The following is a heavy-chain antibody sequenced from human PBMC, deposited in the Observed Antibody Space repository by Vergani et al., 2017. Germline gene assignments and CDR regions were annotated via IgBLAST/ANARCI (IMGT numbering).Heavy chain of an antibody. J-gene: IGHJ4*02. CDR2: IYHSGST. V-gene: IGHV4-30-2*01. CDR3: ARVRGSGYFDY. D-gene: IGHD1-14*01. CDR1: GGSISSGGYS. Sequence: QLQLQESGPGLVKPSETLSLTCTVSGGSISSGGYSWSWIRQPPGKGLEWIGYIYHSGSTYYNPSLKSRVTISVDRSKNQFSLKLSSVTAADTAVYYCARVRGSGYFDYWGQGTLVTVSS.